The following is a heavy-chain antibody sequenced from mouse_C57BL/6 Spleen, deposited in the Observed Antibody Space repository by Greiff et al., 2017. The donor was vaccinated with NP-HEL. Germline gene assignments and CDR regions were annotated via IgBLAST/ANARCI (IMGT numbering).Heavy chain of an antibody. V-gene: IGHV1-50*01. J-gene: IGHJ4*01. CDR1: GYTFTSYW. CDR3: ARPITTVVAPYAMDY. CDR2: IDPSDSYT. D-gene: IGHD1-1*01. Sequence: QVQLQQPGAELVKPGASVKLSCKASGYTFTSYWMQWVKQRPGQGLEWIGEIDPSDSYTNYNQKFKGKATLTVDTSSSTAYMQLSSLTSEDSAVYYCARPITTVVAPYAMDYWGQGTSVTVSS.